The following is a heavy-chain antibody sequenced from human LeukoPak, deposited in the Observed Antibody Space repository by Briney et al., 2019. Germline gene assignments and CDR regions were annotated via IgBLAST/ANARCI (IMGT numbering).Heavy chain of an antibody. CDR3: APRYYYGSGKNWFDP. CDR1: GGSISSSRYY. V-gene: IGHV4-39*01. D-gene: IGHD3-10*01. Sequence: SETLSLTCTASGGSISSSRYYWGWIRQPPGKGLEWIGSIYYSGSTYYNPSLKSRVTISVDTSKNQFSLKLSSVTAADTAVYYCAPRYYYGSGKNWFDPWGQGTLVTVSS. CDR2: IYYSGST. J-gene: IGHJ5*02.